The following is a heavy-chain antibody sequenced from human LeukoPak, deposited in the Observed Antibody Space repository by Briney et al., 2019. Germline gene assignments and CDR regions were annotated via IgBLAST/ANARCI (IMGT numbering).Heavy chain of an antibody. D-gene: IGHD1-1*01. CDR2: ISGGGGPI. V-gene: IGHV3-48*03. CDR3: ARGGSSRPLAL. CDR1: GFTISGEE. Sequence: GGSLRLSCAASGFTISGEEMNWARQAPGKGLEWVLHISGGGGPIYYRDSVNGRFSISSDTAKNSLYLQMNSLRAEDTALYYCARGGSSRPLALWGRGTLVTVSS. J-gene: IGHJ4*02.